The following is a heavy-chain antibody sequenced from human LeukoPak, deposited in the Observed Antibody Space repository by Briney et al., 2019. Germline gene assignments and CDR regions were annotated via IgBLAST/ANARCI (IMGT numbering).Heavy chain of an antibody. Sequence: PGGSLRLSCAASGFTFSSYAMNWVRQAPGKGLEWVSGISVSGDNAYYADSVKGRFTISRDNSKNTLYLQMNSLRAEDTAIYYCAKDLFSGSYEAYFDYWGQGTLVTVSS. D-gene: IGHD1-26*01. CDR1: GFTFSSYA. CDR3: AKDLFSGSYEAYFDY. CDR2: ISVSGDNA. V-gene: IGHV3-23*01. J-gene: IGHJ4*02.